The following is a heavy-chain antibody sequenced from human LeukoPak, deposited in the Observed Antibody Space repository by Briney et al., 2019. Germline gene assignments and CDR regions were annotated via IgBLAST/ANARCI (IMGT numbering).Heavy chain of an antibody. CDR2: IWYDGSNK. D-gene: IGHD3-16*01. V-gene: IGHV3-33*01. CDR3: ARDRPGGGINGMDV. Sequence: GGSLRLSCAASGFTFSSHGTHWVRQAPSKGLEWVAVIWYDGSNKNYADSVKGRFTISRDNSKNTLYLKMNSLRAEDTAMYYCARDRPGGGINGMDVWGQGTTVTVSS. J-gene: IGHJ6*02. CDR1: GFTFSSHG.